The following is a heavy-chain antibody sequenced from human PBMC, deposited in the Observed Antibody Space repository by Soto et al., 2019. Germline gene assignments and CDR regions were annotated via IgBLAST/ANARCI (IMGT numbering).Heavy chain of an antibody. D-gene: IGHD6-13*01. CDR2: INHSGST. Sequence: QVQLQQWGAGLLKPSETLSLTCAVYGGSFSGYYWSWIRQPPGKGLEWIGEINHSGSTNYNPSLKSRDTLSVDTSKNQFSLKLSSVTAADTAVYYCARGAAAGTSLDWGQGTLVTVSS. CDR3: ARGAAAGTSLD. CDR1: GGSFSGYY. V-gene: IGHV4-34*01. J-gene: IGHJ4*02.